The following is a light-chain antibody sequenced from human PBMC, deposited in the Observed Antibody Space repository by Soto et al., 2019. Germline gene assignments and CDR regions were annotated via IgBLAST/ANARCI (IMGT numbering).Light chain of an antibody. CDR1: QSVSSN. CDR3: QQYNSWPPKFT. Sequence: EIVMTQSPATLSVSPGERATLSCRASQSVSSNLVWYQQQPGQAPRLLIFGASTRATGIPARFSGSGSGTEFTLTISSLQSEDFAVYYCQQYNSWPPKFTFGQGTKLEIK. V-gene: IGKV3-15*01. J-gene: IGKJ2*01. CDR2: GAS.